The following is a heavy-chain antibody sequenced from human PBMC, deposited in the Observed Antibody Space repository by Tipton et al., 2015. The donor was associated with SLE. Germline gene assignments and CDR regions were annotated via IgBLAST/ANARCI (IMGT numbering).Heavy chain of an antibody. Sequence: SLRLSCTASGFTFNNYAMNWVRQAPGKGLEWVSGISGSGDSTYSGDSVKGRFTISRDNSKKTLYLQMNSLRVEDTATYYCAKAQGVIVPNDAFDFGGQGTMVTVSS. CDR2: ISGSGDST. J-gene: IGHJ3*01. CDR3: AKAQGVIVPNDAFDF. CDR1: GFTFNNYA. V-gene: IGHV3-23*01. D-gene: IGHD2/OR15-2a*01.